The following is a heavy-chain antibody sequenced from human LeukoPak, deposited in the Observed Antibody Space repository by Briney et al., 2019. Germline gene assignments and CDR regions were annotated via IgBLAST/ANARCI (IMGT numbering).Heavy chain of an antibody. CDR2: IRSKAYGGTT. CDR3: TRESGDYYYYYGMDV. D-gene: IGHD3-10*01. J-gene: IGHJ6*02. Sequence: PGRSLRLSCTASGFTYGDYAMSWVRQAPGKGLEGVGFIRSKAYGGTTEYAASVKGRFTISRDDSKSIAYLKMNSLKTEDTAVYYCTRESGDYYYYYGMDVWGQGTTVTVSS. V-gene: IGHV3-49*04. CDR1: GFTYGDYA.